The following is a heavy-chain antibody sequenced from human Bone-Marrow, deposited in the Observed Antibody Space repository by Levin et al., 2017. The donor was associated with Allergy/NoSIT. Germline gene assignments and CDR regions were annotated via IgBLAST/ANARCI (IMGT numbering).Heavy chain of an antibody. CDR2: IDYSGST. J-gene: IGHJ6*03. Sequence: PSETLSLTCTVSGASVSSGSNYWSWIRQSPGKGLEWIGCIDYSGSTKYNPSLRSRVTISADTSKNQFSLTLNSVTAADTAVYYCARDFDYYYYMDVWGKGTTVTVSS. V-gene: IGHV4-61*01. CDR3: ARDFDYYYYMDV. CDR1: GASVSSGSNY.